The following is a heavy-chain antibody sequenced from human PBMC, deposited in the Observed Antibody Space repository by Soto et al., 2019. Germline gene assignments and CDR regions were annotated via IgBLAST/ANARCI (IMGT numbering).Heavy chain of an antibody. J-gene: IGHJ5*02. CDR3: AIVLRFEPHPNWFDP. Sequence: SETLSLTCTVSGGSISSYYWSCIRQPPGKGLEWIGYIYYSGSTNYNPSLKSRVTISVDTSKNQFSLKLSSVTAADTAVYYCAIVLRFEPHPNWFDPWGQGTLDTVSS. CDR1: GGSISSYY. V-gene: IGHV4-59*01. CDR2: IYYSGST.